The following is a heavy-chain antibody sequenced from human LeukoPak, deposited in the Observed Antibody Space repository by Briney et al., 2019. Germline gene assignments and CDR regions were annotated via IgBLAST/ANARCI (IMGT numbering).Heavy chain of an antibody. CDR3: AREGGGYDRYYYYYMDV. V-gene: IGHV3-30*04. CDR2: ISYDGSNK. J-gene: IGHJ6*03. Sequence: PGGSLRLSCAASGFTFSSYAMHWVRQAPGKGLEWVAVISYDGSNKYYADSVKGRFTISRDNAKNSLYLQMNSLRAEETAEYYCAREGGGYDRYYYYYMDVWGKGTTVTVSS. D-gene: IGHD5-12*01. CDR1: GFTFSSYA.